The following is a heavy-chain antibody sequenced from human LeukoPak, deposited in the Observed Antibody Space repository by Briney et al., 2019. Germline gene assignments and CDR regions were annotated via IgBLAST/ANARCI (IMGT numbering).Heavy chain of an antibody. Sequence: ASVKDSCKASGYTFTGYYMHWMRQAPGQGLEWMGWINPNSGGTNYAQKFQGRVTMTRDTSISTAYMELSRLRSDDTAVYYCARDQRQLGYYYYYMDVWGKGTTVTVSS. D-gene: IGHD6-6*01. V-gene: IGHV1-2*02. J-gene: IGHJ6*03. CDR2: INPNSGGT. CDR1: GYTFTGYY. CDR3: ARDQRQLGYYYYYMDV.